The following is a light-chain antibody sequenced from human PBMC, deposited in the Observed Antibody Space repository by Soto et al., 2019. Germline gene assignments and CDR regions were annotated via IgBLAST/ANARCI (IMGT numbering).Light chain of an antibody. CDR2: LNSDGSH. V-gene: IGLV4-69*01. Sequence: QAVVTQSPSASASLGASVKLTCTLSSGHSNYAIAWHQQQSEKGPRYLMKLNSDGSHSKGDGIPDRFSGSSSGAERYLTISSLQSEDEADYYCQTWGSGIAVFGGGTKLTVL. J-gene: IGLJ2*01. CDR3: QTWGSGIAV. CDR1: SGHSNYA.